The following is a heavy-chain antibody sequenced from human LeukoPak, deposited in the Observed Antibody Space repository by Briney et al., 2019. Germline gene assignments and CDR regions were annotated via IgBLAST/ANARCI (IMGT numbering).Heavy chain of an antibody. CDR3: TRNAIVN. CDR2: IYSGGST. Sequence: GGSLRLSCAVSGLSVTSNYISWVRKAQGKGLEWVSVIYSGGSTSNADSVKGRFTISRDISSNTVYLQMNSLRAEDTAVYYCTRNAIVNWGQGTLVTVSS. D-gene: IGHD2-2*01. J-gene: IGHJ4*02. CDR1: GLSVTSNY. V-gene: IGHV3-66*01.